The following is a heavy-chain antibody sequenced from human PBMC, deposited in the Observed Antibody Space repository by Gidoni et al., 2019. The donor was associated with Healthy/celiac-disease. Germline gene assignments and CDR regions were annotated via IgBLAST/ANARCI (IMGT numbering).Heavy chain of an antibody. V-gene: IGHV4-34*01. CDR2: INHSGST. Sequence: QVQLQQWGAGLLKPSETLSLTCAVYGGSFSGYYWSWIRQPPGKGLEWIGEINHSGSTNYNPSLKSRVTISVDTSKNQFSLKLSPVTAADTAVYYCARRRGYSYGYGSNWFDPWGQGTLVTVSS. CDR3: ARRRGYSYGYGSNWFDP. D-gene: IGHD5-18*01. CDR1: GGSFSGYY. J-gene: IGHJ5*02.